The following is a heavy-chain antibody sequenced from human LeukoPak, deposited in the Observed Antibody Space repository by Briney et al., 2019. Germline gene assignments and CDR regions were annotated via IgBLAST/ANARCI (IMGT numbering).Heavy chain of an antibody. CDR3: ARESTTVGAIGAFDM. V-gene: IGHV4-4*07. CDR2: IHTRGTL. Sequence: SETLSLTCTVSGGSFSSYQRTWLRQPAGKGLEWIGRIHTRGTLNYNPSIQSRVTMSIDRTKNQFSLRLSSVTAADTAVYYCARESTTVGAIGAFDMWGQGTMVAVSS. CDR1: GGSFSSYQ. D-gene: IGHD1-26*01. J-gene: IGHJ3*02.